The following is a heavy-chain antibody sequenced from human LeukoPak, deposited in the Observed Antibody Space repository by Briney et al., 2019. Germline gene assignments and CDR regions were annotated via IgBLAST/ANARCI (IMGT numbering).Heavy chain of an antibody. CDR2: INHSGNT. CDR1: GESFSGYY. V-gene: IGHV4-34*01. Sequence: PSETLSLTCAVYGESFSGYYWSWIRQPPGKGLEWIGEINHSGNTNYHPSLKSRVTISLVTSKNQFSLNLNSVTAADTAVYYCARGGRVGDYAPFDYWGQGTLVTVSS. CDR3: ARGGRVGDYAPFDY. J-gene: IGHJ4*02. D-gene: IGHD3-16*01.